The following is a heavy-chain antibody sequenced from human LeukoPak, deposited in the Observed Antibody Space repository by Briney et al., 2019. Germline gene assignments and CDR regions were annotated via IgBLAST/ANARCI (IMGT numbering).Heavy chain of an antibody. Sequence: GGSLRLSCAASGFTFSSYAMHWVRQAPGKGLEYVPAISNSGGSTYYANSVKGRFTISRDNSKNTLYLQMGSLRGEDMAVYYCARGLITGAAGTYYYYGMDVWGQGTTVTVSS. CDR2: ISNSGGST. D-gene: IGHD6-13*01. J-gene: IGHJ6*02. V-gene: IGHV3-64*01. CDR1: GFTFSSYA. CDR3: ARGLITGAAGTYYYYGMDV.